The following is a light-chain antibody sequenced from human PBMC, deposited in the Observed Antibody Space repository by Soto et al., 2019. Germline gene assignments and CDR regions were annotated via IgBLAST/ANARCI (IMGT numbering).Light chain of an antibody. CDR3: QQANSFPTNT. V-gene: IGKV1-12*01. CDR1: QDISSW. CDR2: AAS. Sequence: DLQMTQSPSSVSASVGDRVTITCRASQDISSWLAWYQHKPGKAPKLLIYAASSLQSGVPSRFSGSGSGTDFTLTISSLQPEDFATYYCQQANSFPTNTFGQGTKLEIK. J-gene: IGKJ2*01.